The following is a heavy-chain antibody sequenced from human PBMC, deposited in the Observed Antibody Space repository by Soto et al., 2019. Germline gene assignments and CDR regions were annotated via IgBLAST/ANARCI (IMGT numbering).Heavy chain of an antibody. D-gene: IGHD3-3*01. J-gene: IGHJ6*02. V-gene: IGHV3-33*01. CDR1: GFTFSSYG. CDR3: ARDLKPNYDFWSGQWVKDYYYYGMDV. CDR2: IWYDGSNK. Sequence: GGSLRLSCAASGFTFSSYGMHWVRQAPGKGLEWVAVIWYDGSNKYYADSVKGRFTISRDNSKNTLYLQMNSLRAEDTAVYYCARDLKPNYDFWSGQWVKDYYYYGMDVWGQGTTVTVSS.